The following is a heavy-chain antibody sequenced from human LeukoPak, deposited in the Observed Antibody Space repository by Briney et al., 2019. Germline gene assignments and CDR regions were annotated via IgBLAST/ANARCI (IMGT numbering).Heavy chain of an antibody. CDR3: ARGEGYSDIDY. Sequence: ASVKVSCKASGGTFSSYAISWVRQAPGQGLEWMGRIIPILGIANYAQKFRGRVTITADKSTSTAYMELSSLRSEDTAVYYCARGEGYSDIDYWGQGTLVTASS. CDR2: IIPILGIA. D-gene: IGHD5-12*01. J-gene: IGHJ4*02. CDR1: GGTFSSYA. V-gene: IGHV1-69*04.